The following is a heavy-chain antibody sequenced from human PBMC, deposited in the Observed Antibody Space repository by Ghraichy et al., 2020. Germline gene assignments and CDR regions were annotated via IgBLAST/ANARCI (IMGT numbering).Heavy chain of an antibody. V-gene: IGHV3-7*03. Sequence: GGSLRLSCAASGFTFSSYWMTWVRQAPGKGLEWVANIKQDGSEKYYVDSVKGRFTISRDNAKNSLYLQVNSLRAEDTAVYYCARGRGSYIGPTCMDVWGQGTTVTVSS. CDR3: ARGRGSYIGPTCMDV. CDR2: IKQDGSEK. J-gene: IGHJ6*02. CDR1: GFTFSSYW. D-gene: IGHD1-26*01.